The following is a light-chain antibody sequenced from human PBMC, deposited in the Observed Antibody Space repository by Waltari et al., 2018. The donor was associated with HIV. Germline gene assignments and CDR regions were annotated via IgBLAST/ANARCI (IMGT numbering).Light chain of an antibody. CDR2: SAS. V-gene: IGKV1-39*01. J-gene: IGKJ1*01. Sequence: DIQMTQSPSSLSVSVGDRVRITCRASQSISNYLYWYQQKPGKAPKRLIYSASSLQSGVPSRFSGSGSGTDFTLTISSLQHDDFATYYCLQSYSSPRTFGQGTKVEIK. CDR1: QSISNY. CDR3: LQSYSSPRT.